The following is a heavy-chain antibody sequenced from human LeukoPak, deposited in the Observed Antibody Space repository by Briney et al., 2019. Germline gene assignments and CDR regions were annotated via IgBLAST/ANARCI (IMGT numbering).Heavy chain of an antibody. CDR3: ARDQFERYSGFPDAFDI. J-gene: IGHJ3*02. Sequence: ASVKVSCKASGGTFSSYAISWVRQAPGQGLEWMGGIIPIFGTANYAQKFQGRVTITADKSTSTAYMELSSLRSEDTAVYYCARDQFERYSGFPDAFDIWGQGTMVTVSS. D-gene: IGHD5-12*01. V-gene: IGHV1-69*06. CDR2: IIPIFGTA. CDR1: GGTFSSYA.